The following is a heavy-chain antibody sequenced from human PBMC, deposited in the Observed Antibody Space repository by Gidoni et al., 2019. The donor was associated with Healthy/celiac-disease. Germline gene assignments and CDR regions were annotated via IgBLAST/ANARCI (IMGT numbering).Heavy chain of an antibody. CDR3: AKVPNYYYDNDPDY. D-gene: IGHD3-22*01. Sequence: EVQLLESGGGLVQPGGSLRLSCAASGFTFSSYAMSWVRQAPGKGLEWVSAISGSGGSTYYADSVKGLFTISRDNSKNTLYLQMNSLRAEDTAVYYCAKVPNYYYDNDPDYWGQGTLVTVSS. J-gene: IGHJ4*02. CDR2: ISGSGGST. V-gene: IGHV3-23*01. CDR1: GFTFSSYA.